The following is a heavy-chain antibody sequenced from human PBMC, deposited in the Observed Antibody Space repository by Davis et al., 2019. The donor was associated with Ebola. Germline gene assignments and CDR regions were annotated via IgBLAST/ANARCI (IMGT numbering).Heavy chain of an antibody. CDR3: ARDTSHQLPHWLYYFYGMDV. D-gene: IGHD2-2*01. CDR2: IKTDGSTT. J-gene: IGHJ6*02. Sequence: GESLKISCAASGFTFSSYGMHWVRQAPGKGLEWVARIKTDGSTTRYADSVKGRFIISRDNTKNTLYLQMNSLRGEDTAIYYCARDTSHQLPHWLYYFYGMDVWGQGTTVTVSS. V-gene: IGHV3-74*01. CDR1: GFTFSSYG.